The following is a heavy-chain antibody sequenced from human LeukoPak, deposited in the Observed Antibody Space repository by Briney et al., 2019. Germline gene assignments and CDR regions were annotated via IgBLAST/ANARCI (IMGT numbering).Heavy chain of an antibody. CDR3: ARDRGSSWTYYYYYMDV. CDR1: GFTFSDYY. CDR2: ISSSGSTI. V-gene: IGHV3-11*01. Sequence: GGSLRLSCAASGFTFSDYYMSWIRQAPGRGLEWVSYISSSGSTIYYADSVKGRFTISRDNAKNSLYLQMNSLRAEDTAVYYCARDRGSSWTYYYYYMDVWGKGTTVTVSS. D-gene: IGHD6-13*01. J-gene: IGHJ6*03.